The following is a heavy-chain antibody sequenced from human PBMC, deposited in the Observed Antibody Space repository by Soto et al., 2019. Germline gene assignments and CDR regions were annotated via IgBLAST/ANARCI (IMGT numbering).Heavy chain of an antibody. CDR3: AREEGYCNGGPCYRGAFDF. CDR1: GFTFSDYS. D-gene: IGHD2-15*01. CDR2: IGNSNNPT. J-gene: IGHJ3*01. Sequence: EVQLVESGGGLVKPGGSPRLSCAASGFTFSDYSRLWVRQAPGKGLEWLAFIGNSNNPTFYADSVRGRFTISRDNPKNSVYLQMNSLREEYTAVYFCAREEGYCNGGPCYRGAFDFWGQGTIVTVSS. V-gene: IGHV3-21*02.